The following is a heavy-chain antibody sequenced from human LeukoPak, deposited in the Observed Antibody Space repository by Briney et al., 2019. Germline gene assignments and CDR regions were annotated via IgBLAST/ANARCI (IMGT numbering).Heavy chain of an antibody. CDR1: GGSFSGYY. CDR2: INHSGST. CDR3: ARGIAVAGTTFYYYYGMDV. J-gene: IGHJ6*02. Sequence: TSETLSLTCAVYGGSFSGYYWSWIRQPPGKGLEWIGEINHSGSTNYNPSLKSRVTISVDTSKNQFSLKLSSVTAADTAVYYCARGIAVAGTTFYYYYGMDVWGQGTTVTVSS. V-gene: IGHV4-34*01. D-gene: IGHD6-19*01.